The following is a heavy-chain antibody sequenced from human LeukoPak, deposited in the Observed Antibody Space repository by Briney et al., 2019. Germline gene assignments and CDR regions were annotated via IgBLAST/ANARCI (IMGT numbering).Heavy chain of an antibody. CDR1: GFTFSSYA. V-gene: IGHV3-23*01. J-gene: IGHJ6*02. CDR3: AKAERRYYYYGMDV. CDR2: ISGSGGST. Sequence: GGSLRLFCAASGFTFSSYAMSWVRQAPGKGLEWVSAISGSGGSTYYADSVKGRFTISRDNSNNTLYLQMNSLRAEDTAVYYCAKAERRYYYYGMDVWGQGTTVTVSS.